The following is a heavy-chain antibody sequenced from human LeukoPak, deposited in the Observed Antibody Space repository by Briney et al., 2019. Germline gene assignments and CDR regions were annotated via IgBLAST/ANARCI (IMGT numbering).Heavy chain of an antibody. D-gene: IGHD2/OR15-2a*01. V-gene: IGHV4-4*07. J-gene: IGHJ4*02. CDR3: AKYKFGSEYFSK. CDR1: GDSISGYY. CDR2: IYTSGST. Sequence: PSETLSHTCTVSGDSISGYYWSWIRQPAGKGLEWIGRIYTSGSTKYNPSFQGRVTMSLDTSKNQFSLRLSSVTAADTAIYYCAKYKFGSEYFSKWGQGTLVNGSS.